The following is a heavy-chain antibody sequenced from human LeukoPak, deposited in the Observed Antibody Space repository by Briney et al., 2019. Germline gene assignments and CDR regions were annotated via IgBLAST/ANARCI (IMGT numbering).Heavy chain of an antibody. CDR1: GGSISNYY. V-gene: IGHV4-59*01. CDR3: ARVREAYYDRAFDI. CDR2: ISYNGNT. Sequence: SGTLSLTCTVSGGSISNYYWSWIRQPPGKGLEWIGYISYNGNTGYNPSLKSRVTISLDTSKNKFSLKLNSMTAADTAIYYCARVREAYYDRAFDIWGQGTMVIVSS. D-gene: IGHD3-22*01. J-gene: IGHJ3*02.